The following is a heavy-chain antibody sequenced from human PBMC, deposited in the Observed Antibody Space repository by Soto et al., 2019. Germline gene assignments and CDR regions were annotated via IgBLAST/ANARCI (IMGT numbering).Heavy chain of an antibody. CDR3: ATKKGIEGANDWFDP. CDR1: DGSISGSTYH. V-gene: IGHV4-39*01. D-gene: IGHD1-26*01. CDR2: IYYSGST. Sequence: ASETLSLTCTVSDGSISGSTYHWGWSRQPPGKGLEYIGIIYYSGSTYYNPSLKSRVTISLDTSKNQFSLKLSSVTAADTAVYYCATKKGIEGANDWFDPWGQGTLVTVPS. J-gene: IGHJ5*02.